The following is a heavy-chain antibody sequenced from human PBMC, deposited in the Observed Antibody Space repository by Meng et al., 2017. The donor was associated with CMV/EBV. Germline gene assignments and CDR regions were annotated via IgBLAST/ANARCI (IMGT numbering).Heavy chain of an antibody. D-gene: IGHD3-10*01. J-gene: IGHJ4*02. Sequence: SETLSLTCTVSGGSISSYYWSWIRQPPGKGLEWIGYIYYSGSTNYNPSLKSRVTISVDTSKNQFSLKLSSVTAADTAVYYCARVGVGESFDYWGQGTPVTVSS. CDR1: GGSISSYY. V-gene: IGHV4-59*01. CDR3: ARVGVGESFDY. CDR2: IYYSGST.